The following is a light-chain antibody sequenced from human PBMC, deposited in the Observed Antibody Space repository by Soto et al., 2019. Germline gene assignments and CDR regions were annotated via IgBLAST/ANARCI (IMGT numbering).Light chain of an antibody. J-gene: IGLJ1*01. CDR3: SSYTRISTYV. CDR1: SSDVGAYNY. Sequence: QSALIQPASVSGSPGQSITISCTGASSDVGAYNYVSWYQQHPGKAPKLVIHDVSDRPSGVSNRFSGSKSGNTASLTISGLQAEDEADYHCSSYTRISTYVFGTGTKVTVL. CDR2: DVS. V-gene: IGLV2-14*03.